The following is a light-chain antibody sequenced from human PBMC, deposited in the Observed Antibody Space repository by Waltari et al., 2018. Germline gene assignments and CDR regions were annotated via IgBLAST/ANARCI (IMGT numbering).Light chain of an antibody. J-gene: IGLJ2*01. CDR2: DVT. CDR1: SSDVGAYNY. Sequence: QSALTQPRSVSGSPGQSVTISCTGTSSDVGAYNYVSWYQQHPDKAPKLMIYDVTKRPSGVPDRCSCSTSCNTASLTISGLQAEDDADYSCCSYAGSYSFVFGGWTKLTVL. V-gene: IGLV2-11*01. CDR3: CSYAGSYSFV.